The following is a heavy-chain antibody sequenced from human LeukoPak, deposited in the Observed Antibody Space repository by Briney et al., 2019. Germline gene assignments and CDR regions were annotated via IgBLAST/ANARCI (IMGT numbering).Heavy chain of an antibody. Sequence: PGGSLRLSCAASGFTFSSYSMNWVRQAPGKGLEWVSSISSSSSYIYYADSVKGRFTISRDNAKNSLYLQMNSLRAEDTAVYCCASIVVIAAASDYWGQGTLVTVSS. CDR1: GFTFSSYS. CDR2: ISSSSSYI. V-gene: IGHV3-21*01. J-gene: IGHJ4*02. CDR3: ASIVVIAAASDY. D-gene: IGHD2-15*01.